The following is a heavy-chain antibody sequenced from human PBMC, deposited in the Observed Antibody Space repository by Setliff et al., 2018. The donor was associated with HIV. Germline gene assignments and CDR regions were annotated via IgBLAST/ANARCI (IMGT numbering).Heavy chain of an antibody. CDR2: IKQDGSKQ. D-gene: IGHD2-2*03. CDR3: AKVDNGHCLSNSCRDFDY. Sequence: GGSLRLSCAASGFSFSDSWMTWVRQAPGKGLEWVANIKQDGSKQYYADSVRGLFTISRDNSKNTLYLQMNSLRPEDTAVYYCAKVDNGHCLSNSCRDFDYWGQGTLVTVSS. J-gene: IGHJ4*02. CDR1: GFSFSDSW. V-gene: IGHV3-7*03.